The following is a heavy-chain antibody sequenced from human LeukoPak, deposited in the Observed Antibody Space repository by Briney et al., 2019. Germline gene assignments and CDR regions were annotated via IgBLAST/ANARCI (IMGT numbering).Heavy chain of an antibody. V-gene: IGHV4-34*01. CDR1: GGSFSGYY. Sequence: SETLSLTCAVYGGSFSGYYWSWVRQPPGKGLEWIGEINHSGSTNYNPSLKSRVTISIDTSKNQFSLKLNSVTAADTAVYYCVTNYYDSSGCYEDFWGQGTLVTVSS. D-gene: IGHD3-22*01. CDR2: INHSGST. CDR3: VTNYYDSSGCYEDF. J-gene: IGHJ4*02.